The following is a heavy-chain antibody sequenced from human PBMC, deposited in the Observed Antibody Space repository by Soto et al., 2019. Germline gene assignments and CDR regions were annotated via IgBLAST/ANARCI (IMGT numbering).Heavy chain of an antibody. CDR1: GTSIRSDL. CDR2: LYDSGST. CDR3: ARHGGITMIEGGGLLSAFDI. D-gene: IGHD3-22*01. J-gene: IGHJ3*02. V-gene: IGHV4-59*08. Sequence: PSATLALTFTVCGTSIRSDLWSWIREHPREGPEWRGYLYDSGSTKYYPSLKSRVPVSVGSSKNQFSLRLTSVTAADTAVYYCARHGGITMIEGGGLLSAFDIWGQGTMVT.